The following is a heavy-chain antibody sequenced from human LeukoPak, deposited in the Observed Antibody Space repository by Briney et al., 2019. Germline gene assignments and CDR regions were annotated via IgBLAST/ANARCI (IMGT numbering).Heavy chain of an antibody. J-gene: IGHJ4*02. V-gene: IGHV3-23*01. CDR3: AKGARSGYSYGSDY. Sequence: GGSLRLSCAASGFTFSSYAMSLVRQAPRKGLEWVSAISGSGGSTYYADSVKGRFTISRDNSKNTLYLQMNSLRAEDAAVYYCAKGARSGYSYGSDYWGQGTLVTVSS. CDR2: ISGSGGST. CDR1: GFTFSSYA. D-gene: IGHD5-18*01.